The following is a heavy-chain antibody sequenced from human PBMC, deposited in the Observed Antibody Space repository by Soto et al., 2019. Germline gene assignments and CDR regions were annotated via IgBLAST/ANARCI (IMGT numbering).Heavy chain of an antibody. D-gene: IGHD2-21*02. CDR2: ISSSSSTI. J-gene: IGHJ6*03. Sequence: GGSLRLSCAASGFTFSSYSMNRVRQAPGKGLEWVSYISSSSSTIYYADSVKGRFTISRDNAKNSLYLQMNSLRAEDTAVYYCARDLFGTALSYYYYYMDVWGKGTTVTVSS. CDR3: ARDLFGTALSYYYYYMDV. CDR1: GFTFSSYS. V-gene: IGHV3-48*01.